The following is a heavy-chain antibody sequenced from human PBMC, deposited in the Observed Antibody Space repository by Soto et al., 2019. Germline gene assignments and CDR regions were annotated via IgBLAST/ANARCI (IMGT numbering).Heavy chain of an antibody. Sequence: SETLSVTCTVSGGSISSGGYYWSWNRQHPGKGLEWIGYIYYSGSTYYNPSLKSRVTISVDTSKNQFSLKLSSVTAADTAVYYCARDRLWFGERAFDIWGQGTMVTVSS. J-gene: IGHJ3*02. CDR1: GGSISSGGYY. CDR2: IYYSGST. V-gene: IGHV4-31*03. D-gene: IGHD3-10*01. CDR3: ARDRLWFGERAFDI.